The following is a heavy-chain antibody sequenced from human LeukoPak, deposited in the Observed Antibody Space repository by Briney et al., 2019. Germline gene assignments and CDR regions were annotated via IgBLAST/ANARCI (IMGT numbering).Heavy chain of an antibody. D-gene: IGHD3-22*01. Sequence: ASVKVSCKASGYTFTSYYMHWVRQAPGQGLEWMGIINPSGGSTSYAQKFQGRVTMTRDTSTSTVYMELSSLRSEDTAVYYCAKPGSSGPFDYWGRGTLVTVSS. CDR1: GYTFTSYY. V-gene: IGHV1-46*01. CDR2: INPSGGST. J-gene: IGHJ4*02. CDR3: AKPGSSGPFDY.